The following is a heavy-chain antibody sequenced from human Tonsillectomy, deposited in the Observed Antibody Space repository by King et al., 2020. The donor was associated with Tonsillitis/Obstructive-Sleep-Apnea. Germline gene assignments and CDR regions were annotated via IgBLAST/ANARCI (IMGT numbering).Heavy chain of an antibody. CDR2: INPSGGST. J-gene: IGHJ4*02. CDR1: GYTFTSYY. CDR3: AGDRSRDYSNYPLWNFDY. Sequence: QLVQSGAEVKKPGASVKVSCKASGYTFTSYYWHWVRQAPGQGLEWMGRINPSGGSTSYAQKFQGRLTMTRETSTSTVYMELSSLRSEDTAVYYGAGDRSRDYSNYPLWNFDYWGQGTLVTVSS. V-gene: IGHV1-46*01. D-gene: IGHD4-11*01.